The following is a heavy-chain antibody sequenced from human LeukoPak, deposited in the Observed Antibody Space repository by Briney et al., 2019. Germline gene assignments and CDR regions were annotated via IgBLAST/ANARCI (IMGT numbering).Heavy chain of an antibody. CDR2: ISSSGSNI. CDR3: AREKYNCFDI. J-gene: IGHJ3*02. D-gene: IGHD1-1*01. CDR1: GFTFSSYE. V-gene: IGHV3-48*03. Sequence: GGSLRLSCAASGFTFSSYEMNWVRQAPGKGLEWVSYISSSGSNIYCADSVKGRFTISRDNAQNSLYLQMNSLRAEDTAVYYCAREKYNCFDIWGQGTMVTVSS.